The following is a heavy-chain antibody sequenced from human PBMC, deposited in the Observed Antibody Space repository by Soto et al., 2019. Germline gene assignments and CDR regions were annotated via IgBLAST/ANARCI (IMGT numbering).Heavy chain of an antibody. CDR3: ARDHYDSSGYWSNYYYYGMDV. D-gene: IGHD3-22*01. CDR2: INPNSGGT. Sequence: ASVKVSCKASGYTFTGYYMHWVRQAPGQGLEWMGWINPNSGGTNYAQKFQGRVTMTRDTSISTAYMELSSLRSEDTAVYYCARDHYDSSGYWSNYYYYGMDVWGQGTTVTVSS. J-gene: IGHJ6*02. V-gene: IGHV1-2*02. CDR1: GYTFTGYY.